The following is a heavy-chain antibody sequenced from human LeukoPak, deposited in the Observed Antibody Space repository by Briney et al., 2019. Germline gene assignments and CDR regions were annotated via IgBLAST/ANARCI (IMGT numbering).Heavy chain of an antibody. J-gene: IGHJ6*02. CDR1: GGSFSGYY. CDR2: INHSGST. CDR3: ARSVRANYYYYYGMDV. V-gene: IGHV4-34*01. D-gene: IGHD3-10*01. Sequence: PSETLSLTCAVYGGSFSGYYWSWIRQPPGKGLEWIGEINHSGSTNYNPSLKSRVTISVDTSKNQFSLKLSSVTAADTAVYYCARSVRANYYYYYGMDVWGQGTTVTVSS.